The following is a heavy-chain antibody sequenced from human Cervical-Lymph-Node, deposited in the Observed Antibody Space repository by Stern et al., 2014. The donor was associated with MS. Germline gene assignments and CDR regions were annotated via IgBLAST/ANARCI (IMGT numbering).Heavy chain of an antibody. Sequence: EVQLVESEGDLVQPGGSLRLSFAASGFRFSDYFIDWVRQAPGKRLEWVGRIRHKARSYTTDYAASVKGRFTISRDDSQMSVYLQMNSLRTEDTAVYYCVRDQSWSYDFWGRGTLVTVSS. D-gene: IGHD1-26*01. CDR3: VRDQSWSYDF. CDR1: GFRFSDYF. V-gene: IGHV3-72*01. J-gene: IGHJ4*02. CDR2: IRHKARSYTT.